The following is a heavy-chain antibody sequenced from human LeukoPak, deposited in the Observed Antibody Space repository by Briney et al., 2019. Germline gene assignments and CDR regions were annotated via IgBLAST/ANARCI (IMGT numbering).Heavy chain of an antibody. CDR2: IYYSGST. CDR3: ARANCSSTSCYNALHNWFDP. V-gene: IGHV4-39*07. J-gene: IGHJ5*02. Sequence: SETLSLTCTVSGGSISSSSYYWGWIRQPPGKGLEWIGSIYYSGSTYYNPSLKSRVTISVDTSKNQFSLKLSSVTAADTAVYYYARANCSSTSCYNALHNWFDPWGQGTLVTVSS. D-gene: IGHD2-2*02. CDR1: GGSISSSSYY.